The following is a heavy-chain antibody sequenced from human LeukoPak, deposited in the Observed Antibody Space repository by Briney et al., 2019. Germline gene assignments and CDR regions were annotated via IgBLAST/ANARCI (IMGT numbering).Heavy chain of an antibody. CDR3: ARGGDGYADY. CDR1: GFTFSTYA. D-gene: IGHD5-24*01. V-gene: IGHV3-21*01. J-gene: IGHJ4*02. Sequence: PGGSLRLSCAASGFTFSTYAMSWVRQAPGKGLEWVSSISSSSSYIYYADSVKGRFTISRGNAKNSLYLQMNSLRAEDTAVYYCARGGDGYADYWGQGTLVTVSS. CDR2: ISSSSSYI.